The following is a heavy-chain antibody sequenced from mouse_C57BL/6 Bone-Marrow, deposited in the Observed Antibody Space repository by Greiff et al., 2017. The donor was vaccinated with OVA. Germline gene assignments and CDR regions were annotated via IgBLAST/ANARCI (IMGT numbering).Heavy chain of an antibody. CDR1: GYTFTSYG. CDR3: ASPYYGSSYEYFDV. D-gene: IGHD1-1*01. Sequence: QVQLKESGAELARPGASVKLSCKASGYTFTSYGISWVKQRTGQGLEWIGEIYPRSGNTYYNEKFKGKATLTADKSSSTAYMELRSLTSEDSAVYFCASPYYGSSYEYFDVWGTGTTVTVSS. J-gene: IGHJ1*03. V-gene: IGHV1-81*01. CDR2: IYPRSGNT.